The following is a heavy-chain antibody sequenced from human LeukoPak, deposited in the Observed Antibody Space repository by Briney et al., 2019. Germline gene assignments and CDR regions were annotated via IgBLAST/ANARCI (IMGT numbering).Heavy chain of an antibody. V-gene: IGHV3-9*01. Sequence: PGRSLRLSCAASGFTFDDYAMHWVRQAPGKGLEWVSGISWNSGSIGYADSVKGRFTISRDTSKNTLYLQMNSLRAEDTAMYYCVREDLGVDYWGQGTLVTVSS. J-gene: IGHJ4*02. CDR3: VREDLGVDY. CDR2: ISWNSGSI. D-gene: IGHD1-26*01. CDR1: GFTFDDYA.